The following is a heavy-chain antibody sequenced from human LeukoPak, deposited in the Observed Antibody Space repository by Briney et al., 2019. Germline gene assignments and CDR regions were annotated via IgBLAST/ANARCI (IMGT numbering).Heavy chain of an antibody. V-gene: IGHV3-7*01. CDR3: ARGSGWYLP. D-gene: IGHD6-19*01. CDR2: IKQDGSEI. J-gene: IGHJ5*02. CDR1: GFTFSNYW. Sequence: GGSLRLSCAASGFTFSNYWMTWVRQAPGKGLEWVANIKQDGSEIKYVDSVKGRFTISRDNAKNSLYLQMNSLRVEDTGIYYCARGSGWYLPWGQGTLVTVSS.